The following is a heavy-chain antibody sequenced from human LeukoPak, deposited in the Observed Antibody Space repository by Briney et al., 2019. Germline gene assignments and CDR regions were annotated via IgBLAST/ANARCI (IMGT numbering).Heavy chain of an antibody. CDR3: ARVHTSSFDFWSGPRGDRPCYLDS. J-gene: IGHJ4*02. CDR1: GDSMGSYR. CDR2: IYTSGST. V-gene: IGHV4-4*08. Sequence: PSETLSLTCSVSGDSMGSYRWTWIRQPPGKGLEWIGFIYTSGSTNYNPSLLSRLTISIDTSNNQFSLRLSSVTAADTAVYYCARVHTSSFDFWSGPRGDRPCYLDSWGQGILVTVSS. D-gene: IGHD3-3*01.